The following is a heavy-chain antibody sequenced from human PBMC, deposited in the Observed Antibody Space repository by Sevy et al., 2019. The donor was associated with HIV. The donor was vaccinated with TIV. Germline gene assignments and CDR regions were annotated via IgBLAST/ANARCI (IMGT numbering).Heavy chain of an antibody. CDR3: VNSWGRFVGSSWLYYELAMDA. Sequence: GGSLRLSCVASGFIFNKYGMHWVRRAPGKGLEWVAVISNDGSSKDYADSVQGRFTISRDNSKDTVYLEIHSLRPADTAVYYGVNSWGRFVGSSWLYYELAMDAWGQGTTVTVSS. CDR2: ISNDGSSK. J-gene: IGHJ6*02. V-gene: IGHV3-30*18. D-gene: IGHD3-3*01. CDR1: GFIFNKYG.